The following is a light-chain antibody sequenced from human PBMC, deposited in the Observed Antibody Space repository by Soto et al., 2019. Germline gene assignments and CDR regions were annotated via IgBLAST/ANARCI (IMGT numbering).Light chain of an antibody. CDR2: AAS. CDR1: QSISISY. J-gene: IGKJ2*01. Sequence: EIVMTQSPATMSVSPGERATLSCRASQSISISYLAWYQQKPGQAPRLLLYAASGRATGIPARFSGSGSGTDFTLTISSLQSEDFGVYYCQQYKDWPYTFGQGTKLEIK. V-gene: IGKV3-15*01. CDR3: QQYKDWPYT.